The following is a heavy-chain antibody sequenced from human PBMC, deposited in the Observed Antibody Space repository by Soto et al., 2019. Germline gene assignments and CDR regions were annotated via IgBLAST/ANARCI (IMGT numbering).Heavy chain of an antibody. CDR2: IYPGDSDT. CDR3: ARSYYYGSGSYNYYYYYGMDV. V-gene: IGHV5-51*01. D-gene: IGHD3-10*01. Sequence: GESLNISCKGSGYSFTSYWIGWVRQMPGKGLEWIGIIYPGDSDTRYSPSFQGQVTISADKSISTAYLQWSSLKASDTAMYYCARSYYYGSGSYNYYYYYGMDVWGQGTTVTVSS. J-gene: IGHJ6*02. CDR1: GYSFTSYW.